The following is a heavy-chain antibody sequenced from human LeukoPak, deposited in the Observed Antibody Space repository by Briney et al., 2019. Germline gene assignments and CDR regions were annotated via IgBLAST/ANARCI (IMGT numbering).Heavy chain of an antibody. CDR3: AIDPNWGTHS. D-gene: IGHD7-27*01. V-gene: IGHV3-23*01. CDR2: IGSSGGGI. J-gene: IGHJ4*02. Sequence: GGSLRLSCAASGFTFSSYSMYWVRHPPGKRLEWVSIIGSSGGGIHYADSVKGRFTISRDNSKNALYLQMNSLRVEDTAVYYCAIDPNWGTHSWGQGVLVTVSS. CDR1: GFTFSSYS.